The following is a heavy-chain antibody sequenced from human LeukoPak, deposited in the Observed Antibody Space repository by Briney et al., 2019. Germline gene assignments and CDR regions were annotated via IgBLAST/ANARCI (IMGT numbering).Heavy chain of an antibody. Sequence: AGGSLRLSCAGSGFTFQNYGIHWVRQAPGRGLDWVGIINGDGVRTYYADSLKGWFTTSRDNRKDSVFLQMDSLRTEDTAFYFCVRGRHSGSFLVDYWGRGTLVTVSS. D-gene: IGHD3-10*01. CDR2: INGDGVRT. CDR1: GFTFQNYG. V-gene: IGHV3-43*02. J-gene: IGHJ4*02. CDR3: VRGRHSGSFLVDY.